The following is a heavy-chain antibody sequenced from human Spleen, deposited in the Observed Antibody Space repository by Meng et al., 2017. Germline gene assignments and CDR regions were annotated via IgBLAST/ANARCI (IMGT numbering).Heavy chain of an antibody. V-gene: IGHV3-74*01. CDR2: INSDGSST. CDR3: AKECTVDEAYFDY. CDR1: GFTFSSYW. D-gene: IGHD4-23*01. J-gene: IGHJ4*02. Sequence: GESLKISCAASGFTFSSYWMHWVRQAPGKGLVWVSRINSDGSSTSYADSVKGRFTISRDNAKNSLYLQMNSLRAEDTALYYCAKECTVDEAYFDYWGQGTLVTVSS.